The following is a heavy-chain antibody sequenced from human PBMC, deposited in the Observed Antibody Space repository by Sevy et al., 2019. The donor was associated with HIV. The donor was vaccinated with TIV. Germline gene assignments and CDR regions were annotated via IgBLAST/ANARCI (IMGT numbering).Heavy chain of an antibody. D-gene: IGHD3-10*01. CDR2: ISYDEAHK. J-gene: IGHJ4*02. Sequence: GGSLRLSCAASGFTFGGYAMAWVRQAPGKGLEWVAVISYDEAHKNYADSVKGRFSISKDNSKNTLYLQMSSLRTEDTAVYYCAKDYSAGITMVRGAYRARGDYFDFWGQGPQVTVSS. V-gene: IGHV3-30*18. CDR3: AKDYSAGITMVRGAYRARGDYFDF. CDR1: GFTFGGYA.